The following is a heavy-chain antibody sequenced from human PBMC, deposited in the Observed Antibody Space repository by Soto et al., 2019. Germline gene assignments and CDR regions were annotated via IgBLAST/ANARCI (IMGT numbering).Heavy chain of an antibody. J-gene: IGHJ4*02. V-gene: IGHV1-18*01. CDR3: ARSEIFGVVPPYFDY. CDR2: ISAYNGNT. Sequence: ASVKVSCKASGYTFTSYGISWVRQAPGQGLEWMGWISAYNGNTNYAQKLQGRVTMATDTSTSTAYMELRSLRSDDTAVYYCARSEIFGVVPPYFDYWGQGTLVTVSS. D-gene: IGHD3-3*01. CDR1: GYTFTSYG.